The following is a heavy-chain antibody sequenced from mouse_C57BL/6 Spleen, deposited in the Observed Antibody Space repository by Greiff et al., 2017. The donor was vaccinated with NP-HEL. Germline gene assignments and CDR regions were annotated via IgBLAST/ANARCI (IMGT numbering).Heavy chain of an antibody. CDR2: IYPGDGDT. V-gene: IGHV1-82*01. Sequence: VQLQQSGPELVKPGASVKISCKASGYAFSSSWMNWVKQRPGKGLEWIGRIYPGDGDTNYNGKFKGKATLTADKSSSTAYMQLSSLTSEDSAVYFCARWGDYDGDYYAMDYWGQGTSVTVSS. D-gene: IGHD2-4*01. CDR3: ARWGDYDGDYYAMDY. J-gene: IGHJ4*01. CDR1: GYAFSSSW.